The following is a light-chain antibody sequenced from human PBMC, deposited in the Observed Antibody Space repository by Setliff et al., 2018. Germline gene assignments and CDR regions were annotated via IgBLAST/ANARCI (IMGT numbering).Light chain of an antibody. J-gene: IGLJ1*01. V-gene: IGLV2-14*03. CDR2: DVT. CDR1: SSDVGDYKY. CDR3: SSYTSSNTYV. Sequence: QSALTQPASVSGSPGQSITISCTGTSSDVGDYKYVSWYQQLPGTAPKLMIYDVTNRPSGVPDRFSGSKSGNTASLTISGLQAEDEADYYCSSYTSSNTYVFGSGTKVTVL.